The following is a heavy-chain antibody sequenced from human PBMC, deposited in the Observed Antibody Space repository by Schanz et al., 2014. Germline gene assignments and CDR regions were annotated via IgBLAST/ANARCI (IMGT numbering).Heavy chain of an antibody. V-gene: IGHV3-53*04. CDR3: ARGRTFDY. CDR2: IYSSGST. J-gene: IGHJ4*02. CDR1: GFTVSNSY. Sequence: DVQLVDSGGGLVQPGGSLRLSCAASGFTVSNSYIHWVRQAPGKGLEWVSTIYSSGSTYYADSVRGRFTISRDNSMNTVYLQMNSLRSDDAAVYYCARGRTFDYWGQGTLVTVSS.